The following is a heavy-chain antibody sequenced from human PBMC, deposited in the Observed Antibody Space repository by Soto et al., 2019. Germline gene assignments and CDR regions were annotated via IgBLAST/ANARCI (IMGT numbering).Heavy chain of an antibody. CDR2: ISAYNGKA. CDR1: GYTFTSYG. V-gene: IGHV1-18*01. CDR3: ARDNSSSPRHINWFDP. D-gene: IGHD6-6*01. Sequence: GASVKVSCKASGYTFTSYGISWVRQAPGQGLEWMGWISAYNGKANYAQKFQGRVTITADESTSTAYMELSSLRSEDTAVYYCARDNSSSPRHINWFDPWGQGTLVTVSS. J-gene: IGHJ5*02.